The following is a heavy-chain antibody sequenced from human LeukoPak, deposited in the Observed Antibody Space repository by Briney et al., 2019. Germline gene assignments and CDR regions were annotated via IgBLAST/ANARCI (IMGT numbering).Heavy chain of an antibody. J-gene: IGHJ4*02. D-gene: IGHD3-10*01. CDR1: GFSVNNNY. Sequence: QPGGSLRLSCTASGFSVNNNYISWVRQAPGRGLEWVSVIYGGADTYYADSVKGRFTISRDNSKNTVNLQMGSLRIEDTAVYHCARMTLYGSGTVDWGQGILVTVSS. CDR2: IYGGADT. V-gene: IGHV3-66*02. CDR3: ARMTLYGSGTVD.